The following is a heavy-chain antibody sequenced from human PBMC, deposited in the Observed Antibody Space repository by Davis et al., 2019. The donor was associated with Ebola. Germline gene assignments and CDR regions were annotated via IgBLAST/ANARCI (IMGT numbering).Heavy chain of an antibody. Sequence: GESLKISCAASGFSVSSNHMSWVRQAPGKGLGWVSFLFSGGSTYYADSVRGRFTISRDISKNTLFLQMNSLRVEDTDLYYCARGPSHRTSVTYYYYYGMDVWGKGTTVTVSS. CDR3: ARGPSHRTSVTYYYYYGMDV. V-gene: IGHV3-53*01. D-gene: IGHD2-2*01. J-gene: IGHJ6*04. CDR1: GFSVSSNH. CDR2: LFSGGST.